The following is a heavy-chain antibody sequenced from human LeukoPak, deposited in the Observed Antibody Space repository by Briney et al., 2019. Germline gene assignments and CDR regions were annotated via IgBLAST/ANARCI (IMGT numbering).Heavy chain of an antibody. CDR2: MTQDGGGK. Sequence: PGGSLTLSCAASGVTVSRYWMSWVRQAPGKGLEWVAMMTQDGGGKYYVDSVKGRFTISGDNAKNSLYLQMNSLRAEDTAVYYCARGGGDSWGQGTMVTVSS. CDR1: GVTVSRYW. V-gene: IGHV3-7*01. CDR3: ARGGGDS. J-gene: IGHJ4*02. D-gene: IGHD3-10*01.